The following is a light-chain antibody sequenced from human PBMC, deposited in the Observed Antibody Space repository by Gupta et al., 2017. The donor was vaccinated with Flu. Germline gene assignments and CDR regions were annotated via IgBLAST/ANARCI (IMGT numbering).Light chain of an antibody. V-gene: IGLV1-44*01. Sequence: QSVLIQPPSASGPPGQRVTISCSGSSSNIGSNTVNWYQQLPGTAPKLLIYSNNQRPSGVPDRFSGSKSGTSASLAISGLQSEDEADYYCAAWDDSLNVVFGGGTKLTVL. CDR2: SNN. J-gene: IGLJ2*01. CDR3: AAWDDSLNVV. CDR1: SSNIGSNT.